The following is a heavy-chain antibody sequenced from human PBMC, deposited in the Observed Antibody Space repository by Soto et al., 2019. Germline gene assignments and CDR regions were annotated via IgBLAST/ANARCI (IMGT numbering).Heavy chain of an antibody. CDR3: ARDGSGWPEIYYFDY. V-gene: IGHV3-30-3*01. D-gene: IGHD6-19*01. CDR2: ISYDGSNK. CDR1: GFTFSSYA. J-gene: IGHJ4*02. Sequence: QVQLVESGGGVVQPGRSLRLSCAASGFTFSSYAMHWVRQAPGKGLEWVAVISYDGSNKYYADSVKGRFTISRDNSKNTLYLQMNSLRAEDTAVYYCARDGSGWPEIYYFDYWGQGTLVTVSS.